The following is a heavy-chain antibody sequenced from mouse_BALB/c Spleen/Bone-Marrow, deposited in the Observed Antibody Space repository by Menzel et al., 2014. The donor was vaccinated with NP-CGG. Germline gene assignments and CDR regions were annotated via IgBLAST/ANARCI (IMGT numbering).Heavy chain of an antibody. CDR2: INSNGGRT. CDR1: GFTFSSYG. J-gene: IGHJ4*01. CDR3: ARDSLLRSLYAMDY. V-gene: IGHV5-6-3*01. D-gene: IGHD1-2*01. Sequence: EVMLVESGGGLVQPGGSLKLSCAASGFTFSSYGMSWVRQTPDKRLELVATINSNGGRTYYPDSVKGRFTISRDNAKNTLYLQMSSLKSEDTAMYYCARDSLLRSLYAMDYWGQGTSVTASS.